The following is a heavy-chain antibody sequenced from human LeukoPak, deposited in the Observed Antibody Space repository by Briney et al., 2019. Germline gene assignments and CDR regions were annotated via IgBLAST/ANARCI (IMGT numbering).Heavy chain of an antibody. V-gene: IGHV4-39*07. D-gene: IGHD1-26*01. CDR2: IYYSGST. CDR3: AREKGSYEYYYGMDV. J-gene: IGHJ6*02. CDR1: GGSISSSSYY. Sequence: PSKTLSLTCTVSGGSISSSSYYWGWIRQPPGKGLEWIGSIYYSGSTYYNPSLKSRVTISVDTSKNQFSLKLSSVTAADTAVYYCAREKGSYEYYYGMDVWGQGTTVTVSS.